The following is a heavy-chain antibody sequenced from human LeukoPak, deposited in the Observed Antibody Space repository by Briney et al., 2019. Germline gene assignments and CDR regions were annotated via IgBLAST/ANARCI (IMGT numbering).Heavy chain of an antibody. Sequence: GGSLRLSCAASGFSFSDYAMDWVRPAPGKGLEWVSAISSNSAYIFYADSVEGRFTISRDNAKSSVSLQMNSLRDDDTAVYYCARIFRYQLIDYYALDVWGQGTTVTVSS. D-gene: IGHD2-2*01. CDR1: GFSFSDYA. CDR3: ARIFRYQLIDYYALDV. J-gene: IGHJ6*02. V-gene: IGHV3-21*01. CDR2: ISSNSAYI.